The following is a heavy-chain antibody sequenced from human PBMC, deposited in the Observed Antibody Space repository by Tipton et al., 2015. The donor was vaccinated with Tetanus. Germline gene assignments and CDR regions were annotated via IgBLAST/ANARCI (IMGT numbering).Heavy chain of an antibody. V-gene: IGHV4-61*01. Sequence: TLSLTCSVSGASVSRSSHYWTWIRQPPGKEPEWVGYVYHNGNTNYHPSLKGRLTMSVDTSKNQFSLQLSSMTAADTAVVFCARSCFDGRGYKIDNWGQGTLVTVSS. J-gene: IGHJ4*02. CDR1: GASVSRSSHY. CDR2: VYHNGNT. D-gene: IGHD1-1*01. CDR3: ARSCFDGRGYKIDN.